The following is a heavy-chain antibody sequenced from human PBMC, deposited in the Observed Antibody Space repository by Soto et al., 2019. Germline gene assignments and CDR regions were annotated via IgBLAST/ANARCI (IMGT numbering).Heavy chain of an antibody. D-gene: IGHD2-2*02. J-gene: IGHJ6*02. CDR2: INPNSGGT. V-gene: IGHV1-2*02. CDR1: GYTFTGYY. CDR3: AREDIVVVPAAIRVYYYYGMDV. Sequence: RASVKVSCKASGYTFTGYYMHWVRQAPGQGLEWMGWINPNSGGTNYAQKFQGRVTMTRDTSISTAYMELSRLRSDDTAVYYCAREDIVVVPAAIRVYYYYGMDVWGQGTTVTVSS.